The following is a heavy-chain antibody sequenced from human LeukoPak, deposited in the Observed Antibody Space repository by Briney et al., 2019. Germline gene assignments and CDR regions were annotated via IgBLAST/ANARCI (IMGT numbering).Heavy chain of an antibody. CDR3: ARDWDCSGGSCYNDY. CDR2: IYTSGST. V-gene: IGHV4-4*07. Sequence: KPSETLSLTRTVSGGSISSYYWSWIRQPAGKGLEWIGRIYTSGSTNYNPSLKSRVTMSVDTSKNQFSLKLSSVTAADTAVYYCARDWDCSGGSCYNDYWGQGTLVTVSS. D-gene: IGHD2-15*01. CDR1: GGSISSYY. J-gene: IGHJ4*02.